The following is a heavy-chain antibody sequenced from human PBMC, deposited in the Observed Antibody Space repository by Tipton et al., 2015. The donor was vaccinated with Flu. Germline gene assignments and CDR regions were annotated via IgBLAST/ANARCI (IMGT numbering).Heavy chain of an antibody. CDR1: GYSFTNYW. Sequence: QLVQSGAEVKKPGESLKISCKGSGYSFTNYWIAWVRQMPGKGLEWMGIIYPANSDTRYSPSFRGQVTISADESISTAFLQWSSLKASDTAMYYCAKITPDSSGWYFGYWGQGTLVTVSS. J-gene: IGHJ4*02. CDR2: IYPANSDT. V-gene: IGHV5-51*01. D-gene: IGHD6-19*01. CDR3: AKITPDSSGWYFGY.